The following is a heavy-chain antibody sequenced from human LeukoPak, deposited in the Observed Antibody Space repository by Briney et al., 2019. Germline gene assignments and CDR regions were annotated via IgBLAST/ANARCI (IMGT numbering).Heavy chain of an antibody. D-gene: IGHD3-22*01. CDR2: INHSGST. V-gene: IGHV4-34*01. CDR1: GGSFSGYY. J-gene: IGHJ4*02. Sequence: PSETLSLTCAVYGGSFSGYYWSWIRQPPGKGLEWIGEINHSGSTNYNPSLKSRVTISVDTSKNQFSLKLSSVTAADMAVYYCARDHYDSSGLLDYWGQGTLVTVSS. CDR3: ARDHYDSSGLLDY.